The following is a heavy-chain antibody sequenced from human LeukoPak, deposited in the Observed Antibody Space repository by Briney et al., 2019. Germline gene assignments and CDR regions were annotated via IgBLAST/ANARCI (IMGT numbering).Heavy chain of an antibody. V-gene: IGHV3-23*01. CDR3: AKIPMSGSYVGPFDY. CDR2: ISGSGGST. CDR1: GFTFSSYA. J-gene: IGHJ4*02. Sequence: GGSLRLSCAASGFTFSSYAMSWVRQAPGKGLEWVSAISGSGGSTYYADSVKGRFTISRDNSKNTLYLQMNSLRAEDTAVYYCAKIPMSGSYVGPFDYWGQGTLVTVSS. D-gene: IGHD1-26*01.